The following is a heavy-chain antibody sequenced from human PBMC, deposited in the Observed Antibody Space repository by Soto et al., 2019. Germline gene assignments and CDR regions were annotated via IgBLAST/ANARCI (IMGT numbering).Heavy chain of an antibody. Sequence: SLRLSCAASGFTFSSYAMSWVRQAPGKGLEWVSAISGSGGSTYYADSVKGRFTISRDNSKNTLYLQMNSLRAEDTAVYYCAKDRIQLWWEYYFDYWGQGTLVTVSS. CDR3: AKDRIQLWWEYYFDY. V-gene: IGHV3-23*01. CDR1: GFTFSSYA. CDR2: ISGSGGST. D-gene: IGHD5-18*01. J-gene: IGHJ4*02.